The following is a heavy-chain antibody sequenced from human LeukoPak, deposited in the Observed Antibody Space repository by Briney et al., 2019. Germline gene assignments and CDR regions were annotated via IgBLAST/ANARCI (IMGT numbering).Heavy chain of an antibody. D-gene: IGHD3-9*01. CDR3: ARDREVRYDILTGYYISYYYMDV. Sequence: GGSLRLSCAASGFTFSDYYMSWIRQAPGKGLEWVSYISSSGSTIYYADSVKGRFTISRDNAKNSLYLQMNSLRAEDTAVYYCARDREVRYDILTGYYISYYYMDVWGKGTTVTVSS. CDR2: ISSSGSTI. V-gene: IGHV3-11*04. J-gene: IGHJ6*03. CDR1: GFTFSDYY.